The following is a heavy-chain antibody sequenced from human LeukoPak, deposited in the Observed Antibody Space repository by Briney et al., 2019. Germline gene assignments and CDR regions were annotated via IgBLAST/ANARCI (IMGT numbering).Heavy chain of an antibody. Sequence: PGGSLRLSCAASGFTFNSYAMAWVRQAPEKGLEWVSSITDSGVSTYYADSVKGRFTISRDNSKNTLYLQVNSLRAEDRAVYYCAKGLRGNYDYWGQGTLVTVSS. J-gene: IGHJ4*02. V-gene: IGHV3-23*01. CDR2: ITDSGVST. CDR3: AKGLRGNYDY. CDR1: GFTFNSYA. D-gene: IGHD1-26*01.